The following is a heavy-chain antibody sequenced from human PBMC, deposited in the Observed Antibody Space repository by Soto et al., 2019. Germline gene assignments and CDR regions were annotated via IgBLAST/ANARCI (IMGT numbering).Heavy chain of an antibody. Sequence: SETLSLTCTVSGGSISSGGYYWSWIRQPPGKGLEWIGYIFYGGSTYYNPSLKSRVTMSVDTSKNQFSLKLSSVTAADTAVYYCARAVRGSYYDYWGQGTLVTVSS. CDR1: GGSISSGGYY. V-gene: IGHV4-30-4*01. D-gene: IGHD1-26*01. CDR3: ARAVRGSYYDY. CDR2: IFYGGST. J-gene: IGHJ4*02.